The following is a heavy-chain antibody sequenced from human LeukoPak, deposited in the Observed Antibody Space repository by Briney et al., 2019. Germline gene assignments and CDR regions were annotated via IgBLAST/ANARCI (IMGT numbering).Heavy chain of an antibody. Sequence: QSGGSLRLSCAASGFTFSSYGMHWVRQAPGKGLEWVAVISYDGRNKYHADSVKGRFTISRDNSKNTVYLQMNSLRAEDTAVYYCAKDRDILGAVYYFDYWGQGTLVTVSS. CDR2: ISYDGRNK. CDR1: GFTFSSYG. V-gene: IGHV3-30*18. CDR3: AKDRDILGAVYYFDY. D-gene: IGHD1-26*01. J-gene: IGHJ4*02.